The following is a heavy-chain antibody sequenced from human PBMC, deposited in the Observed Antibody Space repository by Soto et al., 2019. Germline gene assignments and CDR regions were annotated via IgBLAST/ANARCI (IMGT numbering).Heavy chain of an antibody. CDR3: AGDLGSSGVGELAYYYGMDF. Sequence: EVQLVESGGGLVQPGGSLRLSCAASGFTVSSNDMSWVRQAPGKGLEWVSVIYSGGSTYYAASVKGRFTISRHNSKNTLYLKMNILRAEDTAVYYGAGDLGSSGVGELAYYYGMDFWGQGTLVTVSS. CDR1: GFTVSSND. J-gene: IGHJ6*02. V-gene: IGHV3-53*04. CDR2: IYSGGST. D-gene: IGHD3-10*01.